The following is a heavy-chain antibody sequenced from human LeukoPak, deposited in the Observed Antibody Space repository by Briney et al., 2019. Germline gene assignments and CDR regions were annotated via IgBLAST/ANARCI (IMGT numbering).Heavy chain of an antibody. CDR1: GFTFSNYA. CDR2: ITGNGGNT. V-gene: IGHV3-23*01. D-gene: IGHD3-10*01. CDR3: AKDLEGGVRGVLDY. J-gene: IGHJ4*02. Sequence: GGSLRLSCAASGFTFSNYAMTWVRQAPGKGLEWVSAITGNGGNTYYADSVKGRFSISRDNPKNTLYLQMYSLRAEDTALYYCAKDLEGGVRGVLDYWGQGTLVTVSS.